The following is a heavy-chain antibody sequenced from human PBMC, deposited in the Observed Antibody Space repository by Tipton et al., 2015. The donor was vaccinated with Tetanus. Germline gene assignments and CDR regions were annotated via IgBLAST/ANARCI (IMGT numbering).Heavy chain of an antibody. J-gene: IGHJ3*01. Sequence: TLSLTCAVSRGPISSYYWSWIRQPAGKGLEWIGHISNGNPDYSPSLKNRVTISVDTSKNQFSLKLNSVTAADTAVYYCARRGDYVFYYESSGYLWGAAFDVWGQGTMVSVSA. V-gene: IGHV4-4*08. D-gene: IGHD3-22*01. CDR2: ISNGNP. CDR1: RGPISSYY. CDR3: ARRGDYVFYYESSGYLWGAAFDV.